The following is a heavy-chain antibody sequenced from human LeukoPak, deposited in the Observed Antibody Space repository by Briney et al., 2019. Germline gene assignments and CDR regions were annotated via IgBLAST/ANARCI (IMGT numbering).Heavy chain of an antibody. CDR3: ARAPRGYDFWSGYYPDY. Sequence: GGSLRLSCAVSGFTFNYYGLNWVRQAPGKGLEWVTSISSDGTYIYYADSVKGRFTISRDTAKKSLYLHMNSLRVEDTAVYYCARAPRGYDFWSGYYPDYWGQGTLVTVSS. CDR2: ISSDGTYI. V-gene: IGHV3-21*01. D-gene: IGHD3-3*01. J-gene: IGHJ4*02. CDR1: GFTFNYYG.